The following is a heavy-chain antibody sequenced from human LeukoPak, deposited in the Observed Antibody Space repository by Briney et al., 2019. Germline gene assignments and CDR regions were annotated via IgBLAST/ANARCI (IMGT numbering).Heavy chain of an antibody. CDR2: ISGSSSYI. Sequence: GGSLRLSCAASGFTFSGYDMNWVRQAPGKGLEWVSSISGSSSYIYYADSMKGRFTISRDNAKNSLYLQMNSLRAEDTAVYYCARALMTRVTTFVWDNWFDPWGQGTLVTVSS. J-gene: IGHJ5*02. D-gene: IGHD4-17*01. CDR1: GFTFSGYD. V-gene: IGHV3-21*01. CDR3: ARALMTRVTTFVWDNWFDP.